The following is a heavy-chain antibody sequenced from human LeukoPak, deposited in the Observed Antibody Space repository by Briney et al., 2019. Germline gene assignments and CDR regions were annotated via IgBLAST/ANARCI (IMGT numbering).Heavy chain of an antibody. J-gene: IGHJ6*03. CDR1: GGSISSSSYY. CDR2: IYYSGST. D-gene: IGHD6-13*01. Sequence: SETLSLTCTVSGGSISSSSYYWGWIRQPPGKGLEWIGSIYYSGSTYYNPSLKSRVTISVATSKNQFSLKLSSVTAADTAVYYCARHRAAAGIYYYYYMDVWGKGTTVTISS. CDR3: ARHRAAAGIYYYYYMDV. V-gene: IGHV4-39*01.